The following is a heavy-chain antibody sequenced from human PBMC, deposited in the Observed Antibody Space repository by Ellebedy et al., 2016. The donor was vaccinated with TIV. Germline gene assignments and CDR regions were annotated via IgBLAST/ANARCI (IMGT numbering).Heavy chain of an antibody. Sequence: SETLSLTXTVSGGSISSGGYYWSWIRQHPGKGLEWIGYIYYSGSTNYNPSLKSRVTISVDTSKNQFSLKLSSVTAADTAVYYCAREGEGHDSSGYYRYWGQGTLVTVSS. D-gene: IGHD3-22*01. J-gene: IGHJ4*02. V-gene: IGHV4-61*08. CDR3: AREGEGHDSSGYYRY. CDR2: IYYSGST. CDR1: GGSISSGGYY.